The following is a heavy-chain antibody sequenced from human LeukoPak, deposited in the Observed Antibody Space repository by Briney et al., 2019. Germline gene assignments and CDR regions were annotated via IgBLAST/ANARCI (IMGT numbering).Heavy chain of an antibody. D-gene: IGHD1-26*01. J-gene: IGHJ4*02. CDR3: ARDMGSGPDFFDY. CDR1: GYTFTGYY. CDR2: INPNSGGT. V-gene: IGHV1-2*02. Sequence: ASVKVSCKASGYTFTGYYMHWVRQAPGQGLEWMGWINPNSGGTNYAQKFQGRVTMTRDTSISTAYMELSRLRSDDTAVYYCARDMGSGPDFFDYWGLGTLVTVSS.